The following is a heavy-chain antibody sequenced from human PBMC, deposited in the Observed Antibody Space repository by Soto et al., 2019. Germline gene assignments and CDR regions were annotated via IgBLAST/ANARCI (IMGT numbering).Heavy chain of an antibody. D-gene: IGHD1-7*01. V-gene: IGHV1-3*01. J-gene: IGHJ3*02. CDR1: GYTFTSYA. CDR2: INAGNGNT. Sequence: PSVKVSFKSSGYTFTSYAMHWVRQAPGQRLEWMGWINAGNGNTKYSQKFQGRVTITRDTSASTAYMELSSLRSEDTAVYYCERWGTTRAFDIWGQGTMVTVSS. CDR3: ERWGTTRAFDI.